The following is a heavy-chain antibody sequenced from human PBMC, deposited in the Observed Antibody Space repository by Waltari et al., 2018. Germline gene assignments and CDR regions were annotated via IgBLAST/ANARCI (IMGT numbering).Heavy chain of an antibody. CDR2: ISGSDERT. V-gene: IGHV3-23*01. J-gene: IGHJ6*02. D-gene: IGHD2-15*01. CDR3: VKDWDGDTCSNGCMDA. CDR1: GFTFSPYA. Sequence: EVQVLESGGGLVQPGGSLRLSCAASGFTFSPYAMPWVRQAPGKGLEWVSSISGSDERTYYAESVKGRFTISRDNSKNTLYLQMNSLRAGDTAVYYCVKDWDGDTCSNGCMDAWGQGTTVTVSS.